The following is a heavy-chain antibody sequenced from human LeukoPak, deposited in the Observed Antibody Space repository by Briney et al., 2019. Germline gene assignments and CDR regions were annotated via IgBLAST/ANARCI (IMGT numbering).Heavy chain of an antibody. Sequence: SETLSLTCSVSGRSIISHYWSWIRQPPGKGLEWIGYIDYSGSTKYNPSLKSRVTISVDTSKNQFSLTLSSVTAADTAVYYCARGGTTVTPGLLWFDPWGQGTLVTVSS. CDR3: ARGGTTVTPGLLWFDP. CDR1: GRSIISHY. V-gene: IGHV4-59*11. D-gene: IGHD4-17*01. J-gene: IGHJ5*02. CDR2: IDYSGST.